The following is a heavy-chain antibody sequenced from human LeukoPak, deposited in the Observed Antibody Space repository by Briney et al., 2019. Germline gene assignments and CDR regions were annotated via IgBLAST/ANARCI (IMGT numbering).Heavy chain of an antibody. CDR1: GFTFSDYY. CDR3: ARDSNLSGWYPFVDC. V-gene: IGHV3-11*01. CDR2: ISSSDSTI. D-gene: IGHD6-19*01. Sequence: GGSLRLSCAASGFTFSDYYMSWIRQAPGKGLEWVSYISSSDSTIYYADSVKGRFTISRDNAKNSLYLQMNFLRAEDTAVYYCARDSNLSGWYPFVDCWGQGTLVTVSS. J-gene: IGHJ4*02.